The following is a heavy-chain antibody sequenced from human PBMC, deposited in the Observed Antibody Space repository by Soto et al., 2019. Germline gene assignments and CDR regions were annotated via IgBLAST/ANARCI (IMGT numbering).Heavy chain of an antibody. D-gene: IGHD5-18*01. J-gene: IGHJ4*02. Sequence: EVQLVESGGGLVKPGGSLRLSCAASGFTFSNAWMNWVRQAPGKGLEWVGRIKSKTDGGKTDYAAPVKGRFTISRDDSKNTLYLQMNSLKTDDTAVYYCTTGEWIQLHYFDYWGQGTLVTVSS. CDR3: TTGEWIQLHYFDY. CDR2: IKSKTDGGKT. V-gene: IGHV3-15*07. CDR1: GFTFSNAW.